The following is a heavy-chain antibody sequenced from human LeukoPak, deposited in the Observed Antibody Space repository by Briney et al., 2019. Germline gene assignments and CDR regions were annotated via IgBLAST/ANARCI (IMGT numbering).Heavy chain of an antibody. CDR2: IYHSGVT. CDR3: ARVGGSAYPSTGFDF. Sequence: SETLSLTCTVSGYSISSGYYWGWIRQPPGKGLEWIGSIYHSGVTDYNPSLKSRVTISVDTSKNQFSLKLSSVTAADTAVSNCARVGGSAYPSTGFDFWGQGTLVTVSS. D-gene: IGHD3-16*01. CDR1: GYSISSGYY. V-gene: IGHV4-38-2*02. J-gene: IGHJ5*01.